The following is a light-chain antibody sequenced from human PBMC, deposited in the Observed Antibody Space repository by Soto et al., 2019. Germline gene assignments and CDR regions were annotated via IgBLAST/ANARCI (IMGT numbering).Light chain of an antibody. V-gene: IGLV2-14*01. J-gene: IGLJ1*01. CDR3: SSYTSSSTLYV. CDR2: DVS. CDR1: SSDVGGYNY. Sequence: QSVLTQPASGSGSRGQSSSISCTRTSSDVGGYNYVSWYQQHPGKAPKLMIYDVSNRPSGVSNRFSGSKSGNTASLTISGLQAEYEADYYCSSYTSSSTLYVYGTGTKVTVL.